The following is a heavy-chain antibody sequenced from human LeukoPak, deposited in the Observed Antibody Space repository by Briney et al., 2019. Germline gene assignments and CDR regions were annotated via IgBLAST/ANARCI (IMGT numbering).Heavy chain of an antibody. CDR2: ISYDGSNK. D-gene: IGHD3-9*01. CDR1: GFTFSSYG. V-gene: IGHV3-30*18. Sequence: GGPLRLSCAASGFTFSSYGMHWVRQAPGKGLEWVAVISYDGSNKYYADSVKGRFTISRDNSKNTLFLQMNSLRAEDTAVYYCAKVPYYDILTGGPYYFDYWGQGTLVTVSS. J-gene: IGHJ4*02. CDR3: AKVPYYDILTGGPYYFDY.